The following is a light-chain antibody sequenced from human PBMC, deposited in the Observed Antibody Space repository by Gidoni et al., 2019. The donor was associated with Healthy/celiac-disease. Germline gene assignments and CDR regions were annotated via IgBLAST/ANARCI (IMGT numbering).Light chain of an antibody. CDR3: QAWDSSTVV. CDR2: QDS. CDR1: KLGDKY. J-gene: IGLJ2*01. Sequence: SYELPQPPSVSVSPGQTASITCSGDKLGDKYACWYQQKPGQSPVLVIYQDSKRPSGIPDRFSGSSSGNTATLTIRGTQAMDEADYYCQAWDSSTVVFGGGTKLTVL. V-gene: IGLV3-1*01.